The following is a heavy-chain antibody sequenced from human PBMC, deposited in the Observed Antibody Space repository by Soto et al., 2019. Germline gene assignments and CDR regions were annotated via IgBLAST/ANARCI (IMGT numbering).Heavy chain of an antibody. Sequence: PGGSLRLSCAASGFTFSSYGMHWVRQAPGKGLEWVAVISYDGGNEYYADSVKGRFTISRDNSKSTLYLQMNSLRAEDTAVFYCAKDRGRYTYSSNLLYYYYGMDVWGQGTTVTVSS. CDR2: ISYDGGNE. J-gene: IGHJ6*02. CDR3: AKDRGRYTYSSNLLYYYYGMDV. V-gene: IGHV3-30*18. CDR1: GFTFSSYG. D-gene: IGHD3-16*02.